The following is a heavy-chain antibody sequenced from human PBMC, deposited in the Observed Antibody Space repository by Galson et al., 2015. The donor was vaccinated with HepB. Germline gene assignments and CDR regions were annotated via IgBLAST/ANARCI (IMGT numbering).Heavy chain of an antibody. D-gene: IGHD1-7*01. Sequence: SLRLSCAASGFTFSGYWMSWVRQAPGKGLEWVANIKQDGSEKYYVDSVKGRFTISRDNAKNSLYLQMNSLRAEDTAVYYCARGAGTLTAWGQGTLVTVSS. J-gene: IGHJ5*02. CDR1: GFTFSGYW. CDR2: IKQDGSEK. CDR3: ARGAGTLTA. V-gene: IGHV3-7*03.